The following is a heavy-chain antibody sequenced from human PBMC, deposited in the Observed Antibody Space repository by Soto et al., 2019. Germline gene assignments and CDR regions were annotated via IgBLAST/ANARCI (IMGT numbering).Heavy chain of an antibody. CDR1: GFTFRSYA. D-gene: IGHD3-3*01. CDR3: AREFWSGPFDY. J-gene: IGHJ4*02. Sequence: PGGSLRLSCAASGFTFRSYAMHWVRQAPGKGLEWVAAIWSDGSNKYYADSVKGRFTISRDNSQNTLYLQMNSLRAEDTAVYYCAREFWSGPFDYWGQGTLVTVSS. CDR2: IWSDGSNK. V-gene: IGHV3-33*08.